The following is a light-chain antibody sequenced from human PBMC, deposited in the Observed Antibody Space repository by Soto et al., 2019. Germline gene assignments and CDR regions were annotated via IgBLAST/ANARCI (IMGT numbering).Light chain of an antibody. CDR2: WAS. V-gene: IGKV4-1*01. J-gene: IGKJ4*01. CDR1: QSVLHSSNKKNC. Sequence: IVMTQSPDSLAVSLGDRSTINCNSSQSVLHSSNKKNCICWYQQKPAQPPKVLIYWASTRESGVPDRFSGSGSGTDFTLTISSLQAEDVAVYFCQKYSSTPLNFGGGTKVAIK. CDR3: QKYSSTPLN.